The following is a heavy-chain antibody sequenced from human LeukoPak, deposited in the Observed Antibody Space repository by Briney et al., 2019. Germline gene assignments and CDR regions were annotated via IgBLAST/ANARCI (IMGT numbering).Heavy chain of an antibody. CDR1: GGSISSSNW. D-gene: IGHD1-26*01. V-gene: IGHV4-4*02. J-gene: IGHJ4*02. CDR3: ARSGRFMSDY. CDR2: ISHSGST. Sequence: SETLSLTCALSGGSISSSNWWSWVRQPPGKGLEWIGQISHSGSTNCNPSLKSRVTMSVDKSKNEFSLRLTSVTAADTAVYYCARSGRFMSDYWGQGTRVTVSS.